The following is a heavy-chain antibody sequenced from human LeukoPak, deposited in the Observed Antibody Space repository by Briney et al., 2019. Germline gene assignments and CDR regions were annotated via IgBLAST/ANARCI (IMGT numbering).Heavy chain of an antibody. CDR3: AKDLRGSGSFGYFDY. V-gene: IGHV3-30*04. D-gene: IGHD1-26*01. CDR1: GFTFSSYA. J-gene: IGHJ4*02. Sequence: GRSLRLSCAASGFTFSSYAMHWVRQAPGKGLEWVAVISYDGSNKYYADSVKGRFTISRDNSKNTLYLQMNSLRAEDTAVYYCAKDLRGSGSFGYFDYWGQGTLVTVSS. CDR2: ISYDGSNK.